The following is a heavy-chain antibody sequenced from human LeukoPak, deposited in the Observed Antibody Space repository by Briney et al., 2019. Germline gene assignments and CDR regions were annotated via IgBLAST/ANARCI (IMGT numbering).Heavy chain of an antibody. CDR2: IYYSGST. CDR1: GGSISSYY. D-gene: IGHD3-10*01. Sequence: SETLSLTCTVSGGSISSYYWSWIRQPPGRGLEWIGYIYYSGSTYYNPSLKSRVTISVDTSKNQFSLKLSSVTAADTAVYYCARSGNAMFRGVTYPTNWYDLWGQGTLVTVSS. CDR3: ARSGNAMFRGVTYPTNWYDL. J-gene: IGHJ5*02. V-gene: IGHV4-59*01.